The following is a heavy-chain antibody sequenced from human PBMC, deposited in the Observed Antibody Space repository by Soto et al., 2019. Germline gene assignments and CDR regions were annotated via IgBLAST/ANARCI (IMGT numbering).Heavy chain of an antibody. V-gene: IGHV3-72*01. CDR2: SRNKANSYTT. CDR3: TRARNLGGSWTNFHY. J-gene: IGHJ4*02. Sequence: EVHLVESGGGLVQPGGSLRLSCAASGFTFRDQYLNWFRQAPGKGLEWVGRSRNKANSYTTEYAASVKGRFTISRYDSQNSVYQQMNSVITEATAVYYCTRARNLGGSWTNFHYGRQGTLVAVSS. CDR1: GFTFRDQY. D-gene: IGHD1-26*01.